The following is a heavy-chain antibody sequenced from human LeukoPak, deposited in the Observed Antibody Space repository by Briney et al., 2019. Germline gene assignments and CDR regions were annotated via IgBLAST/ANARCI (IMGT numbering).Heavy chain of an antibody. CDR2: IYPGDSDT. Sequence: GESLKISCKGSGYSFTSYWIGWVRQMPGKGLEWMGIIYPGDSDTRYSPSFQGQVTISDDKSISTAYLQWSSLKASDTAMYYCARHIGTTPYYYYMDVWGKGTTVTVSS. CDR3: ARHIGTTPYYYYMDV. V-gene: IGHV5-51*01. CDR1: GYSFTSYW. D-gene: IGHD1-7*01. J-gene: IGHJ6*03.